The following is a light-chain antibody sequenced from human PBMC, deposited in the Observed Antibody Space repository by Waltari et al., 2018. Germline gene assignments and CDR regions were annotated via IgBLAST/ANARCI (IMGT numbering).Light chain of an antibody. Sequence: DLVMTQSPDSLAVSLGERATINCKSSQSVFFSATNKNYLAWYQQRPGPPPKLLIYWASTREAVVPGRFSGSGSAADFTLTISNLQAEDGAVYYCHNYYNIPHIFGHGTKVVI. CDR2: WAS. V-gene: IGKV4-1*01. CDR3: HNYYNIPHI. J-gene: IGKJ2*01. CDR1: QSVFFSATNKNY.